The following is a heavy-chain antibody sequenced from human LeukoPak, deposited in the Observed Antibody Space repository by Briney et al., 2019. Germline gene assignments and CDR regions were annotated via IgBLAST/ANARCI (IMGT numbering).Heavy chain of an antibody. V-gene: IGHV3-7*03. D-gene: IGHD3-16*01. CDR1: GFTFRTYA. CDR3: AGGAGWLIDY. J-gene: IGHJ4*02. Sequence: GGSLRLSCAAFGFTFRTYAMNWVRQAPGKGLEWVANIRQDGSEKNYVDSVKGRFTISRDNAKNSLFLQMDSLRAEDTAVYYCAGGAGWLIDYWGQGTLVTVSS. CDR2: IRQDGSEK.